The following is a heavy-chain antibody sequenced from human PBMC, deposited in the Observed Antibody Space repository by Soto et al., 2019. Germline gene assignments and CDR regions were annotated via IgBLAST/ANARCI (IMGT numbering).Heavy chain of an antibody. CDR1: GYTFTSYY. J-gene: IGHJ5*02. CDR3: ARGVGSGTYYNQYNWFDP. V-gene: IGHV1-18*04. CDR2: VNTNDGNT. D-gene: IGHD3-10*01. Sequence: ASVKVSCKASGYTFTSYYMHWVRQAPGQGLEWMGRVNTNDGNTNHAQKLQGRVTMTTDTSTSTAYMELRSLRSDDTAVYYCARGVGSGTYYNQYNWFDPWGQGTLVTVSS.